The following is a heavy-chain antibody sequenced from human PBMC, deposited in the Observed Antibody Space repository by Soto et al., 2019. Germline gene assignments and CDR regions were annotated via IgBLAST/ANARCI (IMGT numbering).Heavy chain of an antibody. Sequence: ASVKVSCKASGYTFTGYYIHCVRQAPGQGLEWMGWISPDSGGANYAQKFQGRVTMTRDTSISTAYMELTRLRSDDTAVYYCAREGLYCSSSRCYNRGANWFDPWGQGTLVTVSS. V-gene: IGHV1-2*02. CDR2: ISPDSGGA. D-gene: IGHD2-2*02. J-gene: IGHJ5*02. CDR3: AREGLYCSSSRCYNRGANWFDP. CDR1: GYTFTGYY.